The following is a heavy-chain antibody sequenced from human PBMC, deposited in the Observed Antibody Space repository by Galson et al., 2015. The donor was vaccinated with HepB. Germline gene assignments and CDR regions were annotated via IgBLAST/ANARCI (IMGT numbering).Heavy chain of an antibody. V-gene: IGHV5-10-1*01. D-gene: IGHD3-22*01. CDR1: GYSFTSYW. CDR3: ARHQGGNYYDSSGYYIDY. CDR2: IDPSDSYT. Sequence: QSGAEVKKPGESLRISCKGSGYSFTSYWISWVRQMPGKGLEWMGRIDPSDSYTNYSPSFQGHVTISADKSISTAYLQWSSLKASDTAMYYCARHQGGNYYDSSGYYIDYWGQGTLVTVSS. J-gene: IGHJ4*02.